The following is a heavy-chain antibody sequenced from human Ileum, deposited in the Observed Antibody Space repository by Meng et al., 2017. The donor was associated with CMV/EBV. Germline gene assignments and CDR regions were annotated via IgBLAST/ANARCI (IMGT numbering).Heavy chain of an antibody. J-gene: IGHJ5*02. CDR1: GGSISSSSYY. D-gene: IGHD3-3*01. CDR3: ARAPYYDFWSGYYGRLNWFDP. V-gene: IGHV4-39*07. Sequence: GSLRLSCTVSGGSISSSSYYWGWIRQPPGKGLEWIGSIYYSGSTYYNPSLKSRVTISVDTSKNQFSLKLSSVTAADTAVYYCARAPYYDFWSGYYGRLNWFDPWGQGTLVTVSS. CDR2: IYYSGST.